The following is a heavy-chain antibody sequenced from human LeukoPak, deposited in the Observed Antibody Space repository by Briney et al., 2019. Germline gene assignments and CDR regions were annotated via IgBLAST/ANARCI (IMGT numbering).Heavy chain of an antibody. Sequence: SETLSLTCAVYGGSFSGYYWSWIRQPPGKGLEWIGEINHSGSTNYNPSLKGRVTISVDTSKNQFSLKLSSVTAADTAVYYCARVRYCSGGSCYYYYGMDVWGQGTTVTVSS. CDR3: ARVRYCSGGSCYYYYGMDV. J-gene: IGHJ6*02. V-gene: IGHV4-34*01. CDR2: INHSGST. D-gene: IGHD2-15*01. CDR1: GGSFSGYY.